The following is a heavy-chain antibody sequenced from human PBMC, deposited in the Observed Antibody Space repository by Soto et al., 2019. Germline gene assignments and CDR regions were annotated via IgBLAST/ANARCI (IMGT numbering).Heavy chain of an antibody. Sequence: QVQLVDSGVGVVQPGRSLRLSWASSGFTFSSDGMHGVRQATGKWLEWVAVISYDGSNKYYADSCKGRFTISSDNYKNTLYLQMNSRRAEDPALYDCAKHIDLGYFDYWGQGSLVTVSS. CDR1: GFTFSSDG. CDR3: AKHIDLGYFDY. J-gene: IGHJ4*02. CDR2: ISYDGSNK. V-gene: IGHV3-30*18. D-gene: IGHD1-26*01.